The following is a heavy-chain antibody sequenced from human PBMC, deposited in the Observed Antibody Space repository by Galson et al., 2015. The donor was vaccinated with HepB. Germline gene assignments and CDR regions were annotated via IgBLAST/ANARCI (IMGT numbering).Heavy chain of an antibody. CDR3: ASEDIVLLEDAFDI. J-gene: IGHJ3*02. V-gene: IGHV3-74*01. CDR2: INSDGSTT. CDR1: GFTFSSSW. D-gene: IGHD2-15*01. Sequence: SLRLSCAASGFTFSSSWMHWVRQTPGKGLVWVSRINSDGSTTTYADSVKGRFTISRDNAKNTLFLQMTSLRAEDTAVYYCASEDIVLLEDAFDIWGQGTMVTVSS.